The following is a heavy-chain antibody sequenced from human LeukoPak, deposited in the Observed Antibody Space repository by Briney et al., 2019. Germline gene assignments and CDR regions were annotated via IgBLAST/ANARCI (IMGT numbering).Heavy chain of an antibody. D-gene: IGHD2-8*01. Sequence: SQTLSLTCAISGDSVSSNSAAWNWIRQSPSRGLEWLGRTYYRSKWYNDYAVSVKSRITINPDTSKNQFSLQLSSVTAADTAVYYCARENLYGDDFDYWGQGTLVTVSS. CDR1: GDSVSSNSAA. CDR3: ARENLYGDDFDY. CDR2: TYYRSKWYN. V-gene: IGHV6-1*01. J-gene: IGHJ4*02.